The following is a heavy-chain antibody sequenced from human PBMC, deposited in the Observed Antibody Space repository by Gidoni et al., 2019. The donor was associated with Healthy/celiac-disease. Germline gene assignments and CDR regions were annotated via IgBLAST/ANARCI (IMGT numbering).Heavy chain of an antibody. V-gene: IGHV1-18*04. D-gene: IGHD6-13*01. CDR1: GYTFTRYG. CDR3: ARERGAADSFDY. CDR2: IGADNGNT. Sequence: QVQLVQSGTEVTQPGASVKFSCKPSGYTFTRYGISWVRQARGQGLEWMGWIGADNGNTNYAQKLHGRVTMTTDTSTSTVYMELTSLRSDDTAVYYCARERGAADSFDYWGQGTLVIVSS. J-gene: IGHJ4*02.